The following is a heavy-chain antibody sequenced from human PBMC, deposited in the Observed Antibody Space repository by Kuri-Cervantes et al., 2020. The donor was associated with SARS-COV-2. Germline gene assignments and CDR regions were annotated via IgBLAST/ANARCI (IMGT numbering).Heavy chain of an antibody. Sequence: SVKVSCKASGGTFSSYTISWVRQAPGQGLEWMGGIIPIFGTANYAQKFQGRVTMTRDTSISTAYMELSRLRSDDTAVYYCARVRQSGYYFFLSGFDYWGQGTLVTVSS. J-gene: IGHJ4*02. V-gene: IGHV1-69*05. CDR2: IIPIFGTA. D-gene: IGHD3-3*01. CDR1: GGTFSSYT. CDR3: ARVRQSGYYFFLSGFDY.